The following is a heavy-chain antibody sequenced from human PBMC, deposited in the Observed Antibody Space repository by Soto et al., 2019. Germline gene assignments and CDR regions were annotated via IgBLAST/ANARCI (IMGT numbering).Heavy chain of an antibody. Sequence: EAQLVESGGGLVKPGGSLRLSCAASGFTFSNVWMHWVRQAPGKGLEWVGRIKSKIDGETTDYAAPVKGRFSISRDDSKNTLYLQMNSLKTEDTAVYYCTPLALKYVSGWYDFSDWGQGTLVTVSS. CDR3: TPLALKYVSGWYDFSD. V-gene: IGHV3-15*07. CDR1: GFTFSNVW. D-gene: IGHD6-19*01. CDR2: IKSKIDGETT. J-gene: IGHJ4*02.